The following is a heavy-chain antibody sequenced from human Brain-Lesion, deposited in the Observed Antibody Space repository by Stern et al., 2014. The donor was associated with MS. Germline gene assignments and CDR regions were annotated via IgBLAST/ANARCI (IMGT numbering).Heavy chain of an antibody. V-gene: IGHV4-39*01. D-gene: IGHD5-18*01. CDR1: GDSLSSSTFY. CDR3: ARHQLGYGYAYLRY. J-gene: IGHJ4*02. CDR2: VYYSGNT. Sequence: QLVQSGPGLVKPSDTLSLTCSVSGDSLSSSTFYWGWIRQPPGKGPGWIGIVYYSGNTYYPPSLKSRVPISVDTSKNQFSLRLTSVTAADTAVYYCARHQLGYGYAYLRYWGQGTLVTVSS.